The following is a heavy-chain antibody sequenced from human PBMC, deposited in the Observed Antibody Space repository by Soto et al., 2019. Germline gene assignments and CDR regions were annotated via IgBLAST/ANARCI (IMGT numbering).Heavy chain of an antibody. CDR3: ATDMQRSRFYS. J-gene: IGHJ4*02. Sequence: EVQLVESGGGLVQPGGSLRLSCAASGLTFRSYWMTWVRQAPGKGLVWVSSINHDGSVEKYVDSVKGRFTISRDNAKNSLYLHMNSLRAEDTAVYYCATDMQRSRFYSWGQGTLVTVSS. D-gene: IGHD1-26*01. CDR2: INHDGSVE. V-gene: IGHV3-7*04. CDR1: GLTFRSYW.